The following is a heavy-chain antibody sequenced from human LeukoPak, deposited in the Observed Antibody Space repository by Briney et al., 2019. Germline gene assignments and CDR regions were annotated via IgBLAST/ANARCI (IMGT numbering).Heavy chain of an antibody. CDR3: AKSDYGAPLES. CDR1: GFTFDDYV. V-gene: IGHV3-43*02. Sequence: GGSLRLSCAASGFTFDDYVMHWARQTPGKGLEWVSFISGDGGGSYYADSVEGRFTISRDNSKNSLFLQMNSLRTEDTAFYYCAKSDYGAPLESWGQGTLVTVSS. J-gene: IGHJ5*02. D-gene: IGHD4-17*01. CDR2: ISGDGGGS.